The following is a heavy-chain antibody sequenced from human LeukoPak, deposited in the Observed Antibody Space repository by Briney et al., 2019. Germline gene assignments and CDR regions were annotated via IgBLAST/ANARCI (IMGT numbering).Heavy chain of an antibody. Sequence: GGSLRLTCAASGFTFSNYAMTWVRQAPGKGLEWVSQISGSGGSTYYADSVRGRFTVSRDNSKNTLYLQMSSLRAEDTAVYYCARGQYGSGTLGHWGQGTLVTVSS. CDR2: ISGSGGST. CDR3: ARGQYGSGTLGH. D-gene: IGHD3-10*01. J-gene: IGHJ4*02. V-gene: IGHV3-23*01. CDR1: GFTFSNYA.